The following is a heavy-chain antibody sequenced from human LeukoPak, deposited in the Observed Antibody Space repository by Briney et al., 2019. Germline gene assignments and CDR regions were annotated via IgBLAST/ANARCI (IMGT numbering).Heavy chain of an antibody. D-gene: IGHD5-24*01. J-gene: IGHJ4*02. CDR2: IYYSGGT. V-gene: IGHV4-39*07. CDR1: GGSITSSSYY. Sequence: PSETLSLTCTVSGGSITSSSYYWGWIRQPPGKGLEWIGNIYYSGGTYYNPSLKSRVTISVATSKNQFSLKLSSVTAADTAVYYCATGRRDGYSLLWLDYWGRGTLVTVSS. CDR3: ATGRRDGYSLLWLDY.